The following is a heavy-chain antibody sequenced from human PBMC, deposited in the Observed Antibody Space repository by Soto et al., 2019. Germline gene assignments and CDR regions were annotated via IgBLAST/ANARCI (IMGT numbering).Heavy chain of an antibody. CDR2: VTQDGRNK. V-gene: IGHV3-7*04. CDR1: GFTFSSYW. CDR3: AKGGRQWLVTSDFNY. D-gene: IGHD6-19*01. Sequence: GGSLRLSCAASGFTFSSYWMSWVRQAPGKGLEWVANVTQDGRNKHYADSVKGRFTISRDSSKNTVSLEMTSLRAEDTAVYYCAKGGRQWLVTSDFNYWGQGALVTVSS. J-gene: IGHJ4*02.